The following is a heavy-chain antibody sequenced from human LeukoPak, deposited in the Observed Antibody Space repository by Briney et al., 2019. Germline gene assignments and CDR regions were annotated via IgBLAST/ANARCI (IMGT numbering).Heavy chain of an antibody. J-gene: IGHJ4*02. Sequence: AGASLRLSCSASGVNFRFYIMNCVRQAPGKGLEWISYISSDAKTVNYADSVKGRFTISRDNAKNSLYLQMNSLSADDTAVYYCARVGSRYGPPNSWGQGTLVTVSS. CDR3: ARVGSRYGPPNS. CDR2: ISSDAKTV. D-gene: IGHD5-18*01. V-gene: IGHV3-48*01. CDR1: GVNFRFYI.